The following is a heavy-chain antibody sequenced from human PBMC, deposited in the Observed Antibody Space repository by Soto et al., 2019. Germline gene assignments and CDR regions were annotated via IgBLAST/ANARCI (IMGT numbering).Heavy chain of an antibody. J-gene: IGHJ4*02. D-gene: IGHD4-17*01. Sequence: QITLKESGPSPVKPTQTLTVTGTFSGFSLSNSGVGVAWIRQPPGKALEWLALIYGDNDKRYSPSLKTRLTITKDTSKNQVVLTMTNMDPVDTATYYCAPCTLHDYGDYDPGTSHVFDSWGQGTLVTVSS. CDR2: IYGDNDK. CDR3: APCTLHDYGDYDPGTSHVFDS. V-gene: IGHV2-5*02. CDR1: GFSLSNSGVG.